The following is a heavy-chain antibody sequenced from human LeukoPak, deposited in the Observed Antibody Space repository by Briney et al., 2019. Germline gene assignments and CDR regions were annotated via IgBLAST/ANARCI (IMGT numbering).Heavy chain of an antibody. D-gene: IGHD3-10*01. J-gene: IGHJ3*02. V-gene: IGHV3-48*02. CDR1: GFIFSDDN. CDR3: ARGDYYGSGSYYHDTFDI. CDR2: ISSGSSTI. Sequence: GGSLRFSCAASGFIFSDDNMNWVRQAPGKGLEWASYISSGSSTIYYADSVEGRFTISRDNAKNSLYLQMNSLTDEDTAVYYCARGDYYGSGSYYHDTFDIWGQGTMVTVSA.